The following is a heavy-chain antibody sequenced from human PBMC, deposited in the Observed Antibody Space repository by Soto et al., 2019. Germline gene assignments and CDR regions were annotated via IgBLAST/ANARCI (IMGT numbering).Heavy chain of an antibody. CDR1: GVSLNNARIG. V-gene: IGHV2-26*01. CDR3: ARIGSSWYPFDY. J-gene: IGHJ4*02. Sequence: SGPTLVNSTETLTLTCTVSGVSLNNARIGVSWIRQHPGKALEWLAHIFSNDEKSYSTSLKSRLTIYQDTSKSQVVLTMTNMGPVYTATYYCARIGSSWYPFDYWGQGTLVTVSS. CDR2: IFSNDEK. D-gene: IGHD6-13*01.